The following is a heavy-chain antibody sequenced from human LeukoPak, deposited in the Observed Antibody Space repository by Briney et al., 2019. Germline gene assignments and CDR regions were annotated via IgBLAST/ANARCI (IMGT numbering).Heavy chain of an antibody. CDR3: ATSLVVVTATDYLYYYYYGMDV. V-gene: IGHV1-2*04. CDR1: GYTFTSYD. CDR2: INPNSGGT. Sequence: ASVKVSCKAPGYTFTSYDINWVRQATGQGLEWMGWINPNSGGTNYAQKFQGWVTMTRDTSISTAYMELSRLRSDDTAVYYCATSLVVVTATDYLYYYYYGMDVWGQGTTVTVSS. J-gene: IGHJ6*02. D-gene: IGHD2-21*02.